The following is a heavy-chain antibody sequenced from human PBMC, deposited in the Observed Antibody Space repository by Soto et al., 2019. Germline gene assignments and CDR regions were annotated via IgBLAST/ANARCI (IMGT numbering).Heavy chain of an antibody. D-gene: IGHD3-3*01. Sequence: LRLSCAASGFTFSSYAMHWVRQAPGKGLEWVAVISYDGSNKYYADSVKGRFTISRDNSKNTLYLQMNSLRAEDTAVYYCARAGYDFWSGYLYYFDYWGQGTLVTVSS. CDR2: ISYDGSNK. CDR3: ARAGYDFWSGYLYYFDY. V-gene: IGHV3-30-3*01. CDR1: GFTFSSYA. J-gene: IGHJ4*02.